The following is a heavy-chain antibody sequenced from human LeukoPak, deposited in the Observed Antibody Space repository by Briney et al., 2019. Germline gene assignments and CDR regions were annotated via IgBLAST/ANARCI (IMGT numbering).Heavy chain of an antibody. CDR3: AKDGRDYYDSSGSRYYYYYMDV. CDR1: GFTFNTYG. Sequence: GGSLRLSCAASGFTFNTYGMHWVRQAPGKGLEWVAVISYDGSNKYYADSVKGRFTISRDNSKNTLYLQVNSLRAEDTAVYYCAKDGRDYYDSSGSRYYYYYMDVWGKGTTVTISS. V-gene: IGHV3-30*18. CDR2: ISYDGSNK. J-gene: IGHJ6*03. D-gene: IGHD3-22*01.